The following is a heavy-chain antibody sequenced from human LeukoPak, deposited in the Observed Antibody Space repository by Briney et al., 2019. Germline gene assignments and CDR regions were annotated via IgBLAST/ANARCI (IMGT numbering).Heavy chain of an antibody. J-gene: IGHJ6*03. V-gene: IGHV4-39*07. D-gene: IGHD1-26*01. Sequence: SSYWMIWVRQPPGKGLEWIGSIYYSGSTYYNPSLKSRVTISVDTSKNQFSLKLSSVTAADTAVYYCARDFGGSYPYYYYYYMDVWGKGTTVTVSS. CDR2: IYYSGST. CDR3: ARDFGGSYPYYYYYYMDV. CDR1: SSYW.